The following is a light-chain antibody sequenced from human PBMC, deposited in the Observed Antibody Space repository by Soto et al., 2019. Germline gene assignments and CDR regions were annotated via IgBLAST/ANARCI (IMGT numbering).Light chain of an antibody. Sequence: EIVLTQSPGTLSLSPGERATLSCRASQFIGLNYVAWYQQRPGQTPRLLIYGTSTRATGIPDRFSGSGSGTDFTLTISRLEPEDFAVYNCQQHVTSPWMFGQGTKVEIK. V-gene: IGKV3-20*01. CDR3: QQHVTSPWM. CDR2: GTS. J-gene: IGKJ1*01. CDR1: QFIGLNY.